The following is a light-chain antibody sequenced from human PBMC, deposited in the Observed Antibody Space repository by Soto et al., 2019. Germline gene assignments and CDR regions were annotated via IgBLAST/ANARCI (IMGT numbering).Light chain of an antibody. CDR2: KAS. CDR3: QQYNTYSPT. J-gene: IGKJ1*01. Sequence: DIQMTQSPSSLSAFVGDRVTITCRASQSISGWLAWYQQKPGKAPHLLIYKASSLESGVPSRFSGSGSGTEFTPTISSLQPDDFATYYCQQYNTYSPTFGQGTKVDI. CDR1: QSISGW. V-gene: IGKV1-5*03.